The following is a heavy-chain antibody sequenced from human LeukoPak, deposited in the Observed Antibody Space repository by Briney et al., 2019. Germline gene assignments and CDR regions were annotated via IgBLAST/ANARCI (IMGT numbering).Heavy chain of an antibody. Sequence: GGSLRLSCAASGFTLSTNYTSWVRQAPGKGLEWVSILYIAGTTYYADSVKGRFTISRDNSKNTLFLQMNSLQTEDTAMYYCARAGFSSSWYYFDSWGQGTLVTVSS. V-gene: IGHV3-53*01. CDR1: GFTLSTNY. D-gene: IGHD6-13*01. CDR2: LYIAGTT. J-gene: IGHJ4*02. CDR3: ARAGFSSSWYYFDS.